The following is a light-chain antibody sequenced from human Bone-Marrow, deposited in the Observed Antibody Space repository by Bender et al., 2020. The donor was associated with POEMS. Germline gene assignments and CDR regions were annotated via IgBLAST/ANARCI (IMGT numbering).Light chain of an antibody. CDR1: SSDVGGYSH. J-gene: IGLJ1*01. V-gene: IGLV2-14*01. CDR2: AVS. CDR3: ASYTISGTYV. Sequence: QSALTQPASVSESPGQSIAISCTGSSSDVGGYSHVSWYQQHPGKVPKLLLFAVSTRPSGVSNRFSGSKSGNTASLTISGLQADDEADYYCASYTISGTYVFGSGTKVTVL.